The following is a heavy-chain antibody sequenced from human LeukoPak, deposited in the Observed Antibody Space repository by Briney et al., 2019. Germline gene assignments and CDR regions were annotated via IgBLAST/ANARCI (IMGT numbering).Heavy chain of an antibody. CDR2: ITGSGPYM. CDR3: ARDPYSGSYGPYYYYYMDV. Sequence: SGGSLRLSCAASGFTFSTFAMRWVRLSPGKGLEWVSSITGSGPYMLYADSVKHRFTISRDNTKNLLYLEMNSLRAEDTAMYYCARDPYSGSYGPYYYYYMDVWGEGTTVTISS. CDR1: GFTFSTFA. J-gene: IGHJ6*03. V-gene: IGHV3-21*06. D-gene: IGHD1-26*01.